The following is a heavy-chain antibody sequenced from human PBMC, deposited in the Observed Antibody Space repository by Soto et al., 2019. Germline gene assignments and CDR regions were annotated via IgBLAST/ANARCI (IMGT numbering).Heavy chain of an antibody. V-gene: IGHV4-30-4*08. CDR3: ARGLLNNWFDP. J-gene: IGHJ5*02. Sequence: SETLSLTCAVYGGSFSGYYWTWIRQPPGKGLEWIGYIYYSGSTYYNPSLKSRVTISVDTSKNQFSLKLSSVTAADTAVYYCARGLLNNWFDPWGQGTLVTVSS. CDR1: GGSFSGYY. D-gene: IGHD3-10*01. CDR2: IYYSGST.